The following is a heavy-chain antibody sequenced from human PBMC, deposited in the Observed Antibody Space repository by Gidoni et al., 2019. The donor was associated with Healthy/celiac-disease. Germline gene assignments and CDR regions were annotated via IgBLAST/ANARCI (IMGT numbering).Heavy chain of an antibody. CDR1: GFTLSSYA. V-gene: IGHV3-30-3*01. J-gene: IGHJ4*02. D-gene: IGHD3-16*01. CDR2: ISYDGSNK. Sequence: QVQLVESGGGVVQPGRSLRLSCAASGFTLSSYAMHWVRQAPGKGLEWVAVISYDGSNKYYADSVKGRFTISRDNSKNTLYLQMNSLRAEDTAVYYCARAAAIYDFGPLDYWGQGTLVTVSS. CDR3: ARAAAIYDFGPLDY.